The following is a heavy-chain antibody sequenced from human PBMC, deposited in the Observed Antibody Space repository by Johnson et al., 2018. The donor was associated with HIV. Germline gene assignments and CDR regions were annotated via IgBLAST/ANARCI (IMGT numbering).Heavy chain of an antibody. CDR2: ISFDGTNK. D-gene: IGHD3-3*01. V-gene: IGHV3-30*18. CDR3: VKDKFMFLENPVDAFDV. CDR1: GLSFSNLG. Sequence: QVQLVESGGGVVQPGKSLTLSCVSSGLSFSNLGIHWVRQAPGKRPEWVAVISFDGTNKYYAESVKGLSTISRDNSNNTLYLQMNSLRPEDTGVYYCVKDKFMFLENPVDAFDVWGQGTMVTVSS. J-gene: IGHJ3*01.